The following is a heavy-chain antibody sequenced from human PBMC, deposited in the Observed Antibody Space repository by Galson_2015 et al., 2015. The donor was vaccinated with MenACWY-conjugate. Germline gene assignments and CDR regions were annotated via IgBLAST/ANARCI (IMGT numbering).Heavy chain of an antibody. CDR3: ARGTWDIVVVSAAIHGFDI. CDR2: IDKDGSEK. D-gene: IGHD2-2*02. Sequence: SLRLSCAVSGFTFRSYWMSWVRPAPGKGLEWVANIDKDGSEKYYVDSVKGRFIISRDNAKNSLYLQMNSVRTEDTAVYYCARGTWDIVVVSAAIHGFDIWGQGTMVTVSS. V-gene: IGHV3-7*03. J-gene: IGHJ3*02. CDR1: GFTFRSYW.